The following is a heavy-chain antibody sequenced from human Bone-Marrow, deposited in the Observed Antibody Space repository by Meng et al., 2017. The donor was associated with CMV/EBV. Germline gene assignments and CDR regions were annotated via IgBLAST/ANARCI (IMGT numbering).Heavy chain of an antibody. V-gene: IGHV4-34*01. CDR2: INHSGST. CDR3: ARGGWSLDY. J-gene: IGHJ4*02. Sequence: SETLSLTCAVYGGSFSGYYWSWIRQPPGKGLEWIGEINHSGSTNYNPSLKSRVTISVDTSKKQFSLRLNSMTAADTAVYFCARGGWSLDYWGQGTLVTVSS. CDR1: GGSFSGYY.